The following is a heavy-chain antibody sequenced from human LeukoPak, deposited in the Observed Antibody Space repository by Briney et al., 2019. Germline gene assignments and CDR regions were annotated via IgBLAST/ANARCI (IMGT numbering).Heavy chain of an antibody. CDR1: GFTFGDYE. Sequence: GGSLRLSCTASGFTFGDYEMSWVRQAPGKGLEWVGFIRSKTYRRTTDYAASVKGRFTISRDDSKSIAYLQMNSLKTEDTAVYYCTRVFRRDGYNSFDYWGQGTLVTVSS. D-gene: IGHD5-24*01. CDR2: IRSKTYRRTT. V-gene: IGHV3-49*04. J-gene: IGHJ4*02. CDR3: TRVFRRDGYNSFDY.